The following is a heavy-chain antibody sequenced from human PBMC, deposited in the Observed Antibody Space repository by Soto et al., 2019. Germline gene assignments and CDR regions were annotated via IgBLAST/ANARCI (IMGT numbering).Heavy chain of an antibody. D-gene: IGHD1-26*01. CDR3: ARGVGRYGSNLDY. Sequence: QVQLQESGPGLVKPSETLSLTCTVSGGSISSYCWSWVRQPPGEGLEWIANICNSGGTNYNPSLKSRVVISVDTSRNQFSLKLSSVTAADTAGYYWARGVGRYGSNLDYWGQGTLVTVSS. CDR1: GGSISSYC. V-gene: IGHV4-59*01. J-gene: IGHJ4*02. CDR2: ICNSGGT.